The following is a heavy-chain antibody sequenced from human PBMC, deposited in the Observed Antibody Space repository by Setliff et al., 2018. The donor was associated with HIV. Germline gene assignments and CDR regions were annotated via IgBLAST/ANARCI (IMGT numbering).Heavy chain of an antibody. Sequence: PGGSLRLSCAASGFTISDHHMNWIRRAPGKGLEWVSYISHSGGTIKYADFVRGRFTISRDIAKSSLYLQMDSLSAEDTAVYYCTSGALLPTVDYWGRGTLVTVSS. V-gene: IGHV3-11*01. J-gene: IGHJ4*02. CDR2: ISHSGGTI. CDR1: GFTISDHH. CDR3: TSGALLPTVDY. D-gene: IGHD2-2*01.